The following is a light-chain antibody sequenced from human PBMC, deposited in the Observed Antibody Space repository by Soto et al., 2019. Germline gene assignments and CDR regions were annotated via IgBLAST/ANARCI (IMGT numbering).Light chain of an antibody. V-gene: IGLV3-10*01. CDR3: YSTDSSSTWV. J-gene: IGLJ3*02. CDR2: EDS. Sequence: SYELTQPPSVSVSPGQTARITCSGDALPKKHAYWYQQKSGQAPVLVIYEDSKRPSGIPERFSGSSSGTMATLTISGAQVEDEADYYCYSTDSSSTWVFGGGTKLTVL. CDR1: ALPKKH.